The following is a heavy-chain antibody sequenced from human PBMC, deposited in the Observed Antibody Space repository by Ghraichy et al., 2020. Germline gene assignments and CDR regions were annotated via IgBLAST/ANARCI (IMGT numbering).Heavy chain of an antibody. Sequence: GGSLRLSCAASGFTFGRYWMTWVRQAPGKGMECVANIKHDGGEKYYVDSVKGRCTISRDNAKNSLYLQMNSLRAEDTAVYYCARDLWVTAPGIWGQGTMVTVSS. D-gene: IGHD2-21*02. J-gene: IGHJ3*02. CDR1: GFTFGRYW. CDR3: ARDLWVTAPGI. CDR2: IKHDGGEK. V-gene: IGHV3-7*01.